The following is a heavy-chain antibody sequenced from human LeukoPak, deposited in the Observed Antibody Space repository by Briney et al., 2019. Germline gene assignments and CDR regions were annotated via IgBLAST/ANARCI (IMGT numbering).Heavy chain of an antibody. CDR3: ATEVSGYYQLDY. Sequence: ASVKVSCKVSGYTLTELSMHWVRQAPGIGLEWMGGFDPEDGETIYAQKFQGRVTMTEDTSTDTAYMELSSLRSEDTAVYYCATEVSGYYQLDYWGQGTLVTVSS. D-gene: IGHD3-3*01. CDR1: GYTLTELS. V-gene: IGHV1-24*01. J-gene: IGHJ4*02. CDR2: FDPEDGET.